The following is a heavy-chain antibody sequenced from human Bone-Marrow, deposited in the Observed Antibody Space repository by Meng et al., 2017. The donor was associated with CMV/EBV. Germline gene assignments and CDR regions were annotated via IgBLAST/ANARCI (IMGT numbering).Heavy chain of an antibody. Sequence: GESLKISCAASGFTFSSYWMSWVRQAPGKGLEWVANIKYDGSEKFYVDSVKGRFTISRDNAKNSLFLQMNSLRVDDTAVYYCARVRDYGMDVWGQGTTVTVSS. J-gene: IGHJ6*02. CDR1: GFTFSSYW. CDR2: IKYDGSEK. V-gene: IGHV3-7*04. CDR3: ARVRDYGMDV.